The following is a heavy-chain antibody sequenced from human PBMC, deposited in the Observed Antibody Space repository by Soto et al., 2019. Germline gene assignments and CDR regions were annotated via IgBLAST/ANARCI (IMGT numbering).Heavy chain of an antibody. CDR3: AEVSRGIGLGAAAIY. CDR2: ISGSGGST. V-gene: IGHV3-23*01. CDR1: GFTFSSYA. D-gene: IGHD2-2*02. Sequence: GGSLRLSCAASGFTFSSYAMSWVRQAPGKGLEWVSAISGSGGSTYYADSVKGRFTISRDNSKNTLYLQMNSLRAEDTAVYYFAEVSRGIGLGAAAIYWGKGTPGSVGS. J-gene: IGHJ4*02.